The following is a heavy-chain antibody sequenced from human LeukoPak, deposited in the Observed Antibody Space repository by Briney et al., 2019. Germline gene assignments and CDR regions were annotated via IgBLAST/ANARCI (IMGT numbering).Heavy chain of an antibody. V-gene: IGHV3-21*01. D-gene: IGHD4-17*01. CDR3: ARAGGSTVSHSDY. CDR1: GFTFSSYS. J-gene: IGHJ4*02. Sequence: GGPLRLSCAASGFTFSSYSMNWIRQAPGKGLEWVSSISSGTSYIYYADSVKGRFTISKDNAKNSLYLQMNGLRAEDTAVYYCARAGGSTVSHSDYWGQGTLVTVSS. CDR2: ISSGTSYI.